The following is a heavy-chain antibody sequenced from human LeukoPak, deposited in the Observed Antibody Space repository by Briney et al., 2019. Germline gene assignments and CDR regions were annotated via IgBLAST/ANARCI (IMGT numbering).Heavy chain of an antibody. J-gene: IGHJ6*03. CDR3: ARDFAAAGSFYSYYYMDV. CDR1: GGSISSYY. V-gene: IGHV4-4*07. D-gene: IGHD6-13*01. CDR2: IYTSGST. Sequence: SETLSLTCTVSGGSISSYYWSWIRQPAGKGLEWIGRIYTSGSTNYNPSHKSRVTMSVDTSKNQFSLKLSSVTAADTAVYYCARDFAAAGSFYSYYYMDVWGKGTTVTVSS.